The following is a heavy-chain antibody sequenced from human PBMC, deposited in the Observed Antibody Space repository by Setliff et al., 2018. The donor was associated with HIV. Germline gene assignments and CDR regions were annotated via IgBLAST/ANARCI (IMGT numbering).Heavy chain of an antibody. CDR1: GYTFTSYY. CDR3: ARRKSEDSGYGPRYYDF. Sequence: ASVKVSCKASGYTFTSYYMHWVRQAPGQGLEWMGIINPSGGSTSYAQKFQGRVTMTRDTSTSTVYMELSSLRSEDTAIYYCARRKSEDSGYGPRYYDFWGQGTLVTVSS. V-gene: IGHV1-46*01. CDR2: INPSGGST. D-gene: IGHD3-22*01. J-gene: IGHJ4*02.